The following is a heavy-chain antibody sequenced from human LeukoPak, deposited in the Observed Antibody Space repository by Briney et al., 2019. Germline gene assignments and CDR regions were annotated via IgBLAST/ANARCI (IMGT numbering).Heavy chain of an antibody. Sequence: SETLSLTCAVYGGSFSGYYWSWIRQSPGKGLEWIGEINHSGTTNDNPSLKSRVTISVDTSKNQFSLKLSSVTAADTAVYYCARSRSSYYYYMDVWGKGTTVTVSS. J-gene: IGHJ6*03. V-gene: IGHV4-34*01. D-gene: IGHD1-26*01. CDR3: ARSRSSYYYYMDV. CDR1: GGSFSGYY. CDR2: INHSGTT.